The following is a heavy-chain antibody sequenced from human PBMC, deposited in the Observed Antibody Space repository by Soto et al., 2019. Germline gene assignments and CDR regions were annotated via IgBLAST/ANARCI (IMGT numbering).Heavy chain of an antibody. CDR3: ARVAYDYDILTGYPRAPLYYFDY. V-gene: IGHV1-18*01. J-gene: IGHJ4*02. CDR1: GYTFTSYG. CDR2: ISAYNGNT. D-gene: IGHD3-9*01. Sequence: ASVKVSCKASGYTFTSYGISWVRQAPGQGLEWMGWISAYNGNTNYAQKLQGKVTMTTDTSTSTVYMELRSLRSDDTAVYYCARVAYDYDILTGYPRAPLYYFDYWGQGTLVTVSS.